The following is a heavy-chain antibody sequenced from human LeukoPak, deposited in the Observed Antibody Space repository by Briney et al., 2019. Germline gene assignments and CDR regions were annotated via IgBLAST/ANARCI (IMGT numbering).Heavy chain of an antibody. Sequence: ASVKVSCKASGYTFINYGITWVRQAPGQGLEWMGWISPYNGNTKYLQKLQGRVTVTTDTSTSTAYMEVRSLRSDDTAVYYCAREESIGSYQFLHDYWGQGTLVTVSS. D-gene: IGHD1-26*01. V-gene: IGHV1-18*01. CDR3: AREESIGSYQFLHDY. J-gene: IGHJ4*02. CDR1: GYTFINYG. CDR2: ISPYNGNT.